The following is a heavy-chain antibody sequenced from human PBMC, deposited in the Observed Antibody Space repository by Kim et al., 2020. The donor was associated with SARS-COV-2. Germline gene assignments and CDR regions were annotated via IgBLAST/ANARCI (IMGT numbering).Heavy chain of an antibody. V-gene: IGHV7-4-1*02. D-gene: IGHD6-13*01. CDR3: AYSSSSWYQDWVFDY. CDR2: INTNTGNP. CDR1: GYTFTSYA. J-gene: IGHJ4*02. Sequence: ASVKVSCKASGYTFTSYAMNWVRQAPGQGLEWMGWINTNTGNPTYAQGFTGRFVFSLDTSVSTAYLQISSLKAEDTAAYYCAYSSSSWYQDWVFDYWGQGTLVTVSS.